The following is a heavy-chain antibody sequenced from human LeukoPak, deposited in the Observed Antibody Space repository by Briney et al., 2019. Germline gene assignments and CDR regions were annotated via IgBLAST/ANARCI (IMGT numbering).Heavy chain of an antibody. CDR2: ITASGTAM. J-gene: IGHJ4*02. CDR3: ASSGSYRFDY. D-gene: IGHD1-26*01. CDR1: GSTFSSYS. V-gene: IGHV3-48*02. Sequence: GGSLRLSCAASGSTFSSYSMNWVRQAPGKGLEWVSHITASGTAMFYADSVKGRITISRDNAKNSLYLQMNSLRDEDTAVYYCASSGSYRFDYWGQGTLVTVSS.